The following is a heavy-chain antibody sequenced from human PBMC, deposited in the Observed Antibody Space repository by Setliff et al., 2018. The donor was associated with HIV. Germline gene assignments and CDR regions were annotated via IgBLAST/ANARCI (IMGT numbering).Heavy chain of an antibody. CDR2: ISPSGDRT. D-gene: IGHD3-10*01. CDR3: AKSTGSVLGTYYFDN. Sequence: GASVKVSCKASGYTFTSYGITWVRQAPGQGLEWMGIISPSGDRTTYAQRFRGRVTMTSDTSTGTVYLEMNSLRDDDAALYFCAKSTGSVLGTYYFDNWGQGTLVTVSS. V-gene: IGHV1-46*03. CDR1: GYTFTSYG. J-gene: IGHJ4*02.